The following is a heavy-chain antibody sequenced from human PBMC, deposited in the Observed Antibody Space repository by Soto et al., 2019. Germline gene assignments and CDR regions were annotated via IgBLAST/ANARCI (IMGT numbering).Heavy chain of an antibody. D-gene: IGHD3-22*01. J-gene: IGHJ6*02. CDR3: ARLDRSTSKIGV. Sequence: QVQLQESGPGLLKPSETLSLTCTVSGDSVSSGASHWTWIRQSPGKGLEWIGYIYHNATADYNPSLKSRVSISVDTSKNQFSLKLTSATTADTAVYYCARLDRSTSKIGVWGQGTTVTVSS. CDR1: GDSVSSGASH. CDR2: IYHNATA. V-gene: IGHV4-61*08.